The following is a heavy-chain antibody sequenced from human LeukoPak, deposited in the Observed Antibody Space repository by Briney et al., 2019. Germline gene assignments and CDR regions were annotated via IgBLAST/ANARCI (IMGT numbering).Heavy chain of an antibody. CDR3: ARGQIIAAAGYFDY. V-gene: IGHV4-34*01. CDR1: Y. D-gene: IGHD6-13*01. Sequence: YXSWIRQPPGKXLEWXGEINHSGSTNYNPSLKSRVTISVDTSKNQFSLKLSSVTAADTAVYYCARGQIIAAAGYFDYWGQGTLVTVSS. CDR2: INHSGST. J-gene: IGHJ4*02.